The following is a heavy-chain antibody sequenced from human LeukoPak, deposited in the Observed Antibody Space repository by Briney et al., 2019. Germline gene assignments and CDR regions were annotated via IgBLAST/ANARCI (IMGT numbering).Heavy chain of an antibody. V-gene: IGHV1-69*13. CDR1: GYTFTGYY. CDR2: IIPIFGTA. Sequence: ASVKVSCKASGYTFTGYYMHWVRQAPGQGLEWMGGIIPIFGTANYAQKFQGRVTITADESTSTAYMELSSLRSEDTAVFYCARGRSDYDSNMDVWGKGTTVTVSS. CDR3: ARGRSDYDSNMDV. J-gene: IGHJ6*03. D-gene: IGHD3-3*01.